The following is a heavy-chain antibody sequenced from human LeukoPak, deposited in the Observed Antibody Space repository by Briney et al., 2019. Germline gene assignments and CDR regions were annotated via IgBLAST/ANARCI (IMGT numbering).Heavy chain of an antibody. J-gene: IGHJ4*02. D-gene: IGHD4-17*01. CDR1: GGSFRGYY. Sequence: SETLSLTCAVYGGSFRGYYWSWIRQPPGKGLEWIGEINHSGSTNYNPSLKSRVTISVDTSKNQFSLKLSSVTAADTAVYYCARQDDYLFDYWGQGTLVTVSS. CDR2: INHSGST. V-gene: IGHV4-34*01. CDR3: ARQDDYLFDY.